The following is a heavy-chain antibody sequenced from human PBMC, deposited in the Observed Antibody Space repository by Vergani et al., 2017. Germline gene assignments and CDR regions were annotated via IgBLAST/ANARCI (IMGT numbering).Heavy chain of an antibody. J-gene: IGHJ6*02. CDR2: ISGSGGST. Sequence: EVQLLESGGGLVQPGGSLRLSCAASGFTFSSYAMSWVRQAPGKGLEWVSAISGSGGSTYYADSVKGRFTISRDNSKKTLYLQMNSLRAEDTAVYYCAKSLFPVAATGGYYYYGMDVWGQGTTVTVSS. D-gene: IGHD6-19*01. CDR3: AKSLFPVAATGGYYYYGMDV. CDR1: GFTFSSYA. V-gene: IGHV3-23*01.